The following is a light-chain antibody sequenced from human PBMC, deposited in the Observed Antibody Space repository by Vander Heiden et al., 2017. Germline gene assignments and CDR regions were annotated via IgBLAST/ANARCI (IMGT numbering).Light chain of an antibody. J-gene: IGLJ2*01. V-gene: IGLV3-19*01. CDR2: GKN. Sequence: SSELTQDPAFSVALGQTVRITCHGDSLRSYYASWYQQKPGQAPVLVIYGKNNRPSGIPDRFSGSSSGNTAALTIAGAQAEDEADYYCNSRDSSGNHAVIGGGTKLTVL. CDR3: NSRDSSGNHAV. CDR1: SLRSYY.